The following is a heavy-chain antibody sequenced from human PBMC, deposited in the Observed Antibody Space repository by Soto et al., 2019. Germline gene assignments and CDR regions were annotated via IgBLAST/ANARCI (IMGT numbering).Heavy chain of an antibody. CDR2: ISHDGSNK. D-gene: IGHD3-16*02. CDR1: RFTFSSYG. Sequence: QVQLVESGGGVVQPGRSLRLSCTASRFTFSSYGMHWVRQAPGKGLEWVAVISHDGSNKYYADSVKGRFTISRDNSKNTLYLLMNSLRAEDTAVYYCAKDDNYDYVWGTYRSLYFDYWGRGTLVTVSS. CDR3: AKDDNYDYVWGTYRSLYFDY. J-gene: IGHJ4*02. V-gene: IGHV3-30*18.